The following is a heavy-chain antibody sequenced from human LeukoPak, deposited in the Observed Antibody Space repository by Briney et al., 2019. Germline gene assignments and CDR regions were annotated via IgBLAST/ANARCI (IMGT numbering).Heavy chain of an antibody. Sequence: ASVTVFCKTSASTFTTFGFNWVRPAPGQGLAWMGSISPYNGNTNYAQKLQGRVTMTTDTSTNTAYMELRSLRSDDTAVYYCARDKGRAYSYGYVDYWGQGPLVTVS. CDR2: ISPYNGNT. CDR1: ASTFTTFG. CDR3: ARDKGRAYSYGYVDY. J-gene: IGHJ4*02. D-gene: IGHD5-18*01. V-gene: IGHV1-18*01.